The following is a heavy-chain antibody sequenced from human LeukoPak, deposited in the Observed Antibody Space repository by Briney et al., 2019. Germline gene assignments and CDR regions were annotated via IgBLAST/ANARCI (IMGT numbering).Heavy chain of an antibody. CDR1: GFTFDDYA. J-gene: IGHJ4*02. D-gene: IGHD1-1*01. CDR3: AKDIFPLYNWNDPGVVDY. V-gene: IGHV3-9*01. CDR2: ISWNSGSI. Sequence: PGGSLRLSCAASGFTFDDYAMHWVRQAPGKGLEWVSVISWNSGSIGYADSVKGRFTISRDNAKNSLYLQMNSLRAEDTALYYCAKDIFPLYNWNDPGVVDYWGQGTLVTVSS.